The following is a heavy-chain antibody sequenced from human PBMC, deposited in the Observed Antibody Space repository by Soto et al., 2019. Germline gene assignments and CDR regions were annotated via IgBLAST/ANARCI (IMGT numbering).Heavy chain of an antibody. CDR3: AKDRRAGGNYGFYSDF. Sequence: GGSLRLSCAASGFAFSSYGMTWVRQAPGKGLEWVSFSSATGAGRYYADSVKGRFTISRDNSKNTLYLQMSSLRADDTAVYYCAKDRRAGGNYGFYSDFWGQGALVTVSS. CDR1: GFAFSSYG. J-gene: IGHJ4*02. V-gene: IGHV3-23*01. CDR2: SSATGAGR. D-gene: IGHD1-7*01.